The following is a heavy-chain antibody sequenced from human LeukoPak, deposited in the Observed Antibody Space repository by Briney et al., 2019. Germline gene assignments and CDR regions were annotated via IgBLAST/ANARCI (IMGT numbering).Heavy chain of an antibody. CDR1: EISFSSYW. V-gene: IGHV3-74*01. J-gene: IGHJ4*02. CDR2: INSDGSRT. Sequence: GGSLRLSCAASEISFSSYWMHWVRQGPGKGLVWVPRINSDGSRTNYADSVKGRFTISRDNAKNMLYLQMNSLRAEDTAVYYCARGRFITMVRGVIIRLYYFDSWGQGTLVTVSS. CDR3: ARGRFITMVRGVIIRLYYFDS. D-gene: IGHD3-10*01.